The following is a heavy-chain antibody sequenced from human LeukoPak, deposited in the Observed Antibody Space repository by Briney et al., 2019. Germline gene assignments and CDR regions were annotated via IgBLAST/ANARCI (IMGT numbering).Heavy chain of an antibody. CDR2: ISGSGVGT. CDR3: AKEGPVPLRFFSVGAGFDAFDI. CDR1: GFTFSSYA. V-gene: IGHV3-23*01. J-gene: IGHJ3*02. D-gene: IGHD3-3*01. Sequence: GGSLRLSCAASGFTFSSYAMSWVRQAPGKGLEWVSAISGSGVGTYHADSVKGRFTISRDNSKNTLYLQMNGLRAEDTAVYYCAKEGPVPLRFFSVGAGFDAFDIWGQGTMVTVSS.